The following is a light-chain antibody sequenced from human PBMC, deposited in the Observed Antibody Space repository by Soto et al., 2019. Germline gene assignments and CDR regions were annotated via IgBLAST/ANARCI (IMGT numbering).Light chain of an antibody. J-gene: IGLJ1*01. CDR1: SSDVGGHDY. Sequence: SVLTQPASGSGSPGQSITITCTETSSDVGGHDYVSWYQQLPGKAPKLMIYDVNNRPSGVSNCFSGSKSGNTASLTISGLQAEDEADYYCSSYTGTSTFVFGGGTKVTVL. CDR3: SSYTGTSTFV. V-gene: IGLV2-14*01. CDR2: DVN.